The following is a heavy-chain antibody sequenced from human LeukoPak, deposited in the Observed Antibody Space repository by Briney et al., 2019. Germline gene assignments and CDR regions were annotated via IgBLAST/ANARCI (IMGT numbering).Heavy chain of an antibody. CDR2: IYYSGST. Sequence: SSETLSLTCTVSGGSISSYYWSWIRQPPGKGLEWIGYIYYSGSTNYSPSLKSRVTISVDTSKNQFSLKLSSVTAADTAVYYCARESSSGFYFHYWGQGALVTVSS. D-gene: IGHD6-19*01. CDR3: ARESSSGFYFHY. V-gene: IGHV4-59*01. CDR1: GGSISSYY. J-gene: IGHJ4*02.